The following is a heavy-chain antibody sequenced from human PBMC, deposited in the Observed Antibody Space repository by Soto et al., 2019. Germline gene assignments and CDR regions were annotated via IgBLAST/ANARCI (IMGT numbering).Heavy chain of an antibody. CDR3: ASTTDYSKRADYSYGMDV. CDR2: IIPIFGTA. D-gene: IGHD4-4*01. CDR1: GGTFSSYA. J-gene: IGHJ6*02. Sequence: QVQLVQSGAEVKKPGSSVKVSCKASGGTFSSYAISWVRQAPGQGLEWMGGIIPIFGTANYAQKFQGRVTITADESTSTAYMELSSLRSEDTAVYYCASTTDYSKRADYSYGMDVWGQGTTVTVSS. V-gene: IGHV1-69*12.